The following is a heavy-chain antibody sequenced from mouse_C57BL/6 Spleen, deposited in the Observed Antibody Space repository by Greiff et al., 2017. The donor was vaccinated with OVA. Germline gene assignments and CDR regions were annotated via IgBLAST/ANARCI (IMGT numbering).Heavy chain of an antibody. Sequence: VQLQQSGAELVKPGASVKLSCKASGYTFTEYTIHWVKQRSGQGLEWIGWFYPGSGSIKYNEKFKDKATLTADKSSSTVYMELSRLTSEDSAVYVCARHEDLYYYGSWYFDVWGTGTTVTVSS. CDR3: ARHEDLYYYGSWYFDV. CDR1: GYTFTEYT. V-gene: IGHV1-62-2*01. J-gene: IGHJ1*03. CDR2: FYPGSGSI. D-gene: IGHD1-1*01.